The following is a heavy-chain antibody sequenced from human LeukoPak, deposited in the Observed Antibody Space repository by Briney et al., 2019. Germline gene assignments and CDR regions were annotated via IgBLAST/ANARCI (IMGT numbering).Heavy chain of an antibody. Sequence: GGSLRLSCAASGFTFSSYWMHWVRQAPGKGLVWVSRINSDGSSTSYADSVKGRFTISRDNAKNTLYLQMNSLGAEDTAVYYCARDITMVRGVSDYWGQGTLVTVSS. D-gene: IGHD3-10*01. V-gene: IGHV3-74*01. CDR3: ARDITMVRGVSDY. CDR1: GFTFSSYW. J-gene: IGHJ4*02. CDR2: INSDGSST.